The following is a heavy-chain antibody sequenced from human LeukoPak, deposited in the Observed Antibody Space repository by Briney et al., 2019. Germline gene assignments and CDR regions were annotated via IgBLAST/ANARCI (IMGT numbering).Heavy chain of an antibody. D-gene: IGHD1-14*01. Sequence: GGSLRLSCAASGFTFSSYEMNWVRQAPGKGLEWVSYISSSGSTIYYADSVKGRFTISRDNAKNSLYLQMNSLRAEDTAVYYCARDLVSRYGISGWFDPWGQGTLVTVSS. CDR1: GFTFSSYE. J-gene: IGHJ5*02. CDR3: ARDLVSRYGISGWFDP. CDR2: ISSSGSTI. V-gene: IGHV3-48*03.